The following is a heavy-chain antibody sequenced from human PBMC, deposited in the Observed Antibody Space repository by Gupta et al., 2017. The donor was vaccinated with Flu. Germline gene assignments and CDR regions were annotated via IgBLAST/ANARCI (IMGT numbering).Heavy chain of an antibody. CDR2: IYSGGST. CDR1: GFTVSSNY. CDR3: ARSRIVGAIFNWFDP. D-gene: IGHD1-26*01. Sequence: EVQLVESGGGLVQPGGSLRLSCAASGFTVSSNYMGGVRQAPGKGLEWVSVIYSGGSTYYADSVKGRFTISRDNSKNTLYLQMNSLRAEDTAVYYCARSRIVGAIFNWFDPWGQGTLVTVSS. J-gene: IGHJ5*02. V-gene: IGHV3-66*02.